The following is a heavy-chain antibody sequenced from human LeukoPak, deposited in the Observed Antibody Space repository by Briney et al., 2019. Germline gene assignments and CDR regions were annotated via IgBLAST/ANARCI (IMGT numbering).Heavy chain of an antibody. CDR1: GYTFTSYA. D-gene: IGHD5-12*01. CDR3: AASDSGYDSLDY. V-gene: IGHV1-3*01. Sequence: GASVKVSCKASGYTFTSYAMHWVRQAPGQRLEWMGWINAGNGNTKYSQKFQGRVTITRDTSASTAYMELSSLRSEDTAVYYCAASDSGYDSLDYWGQGTLVTVSS. J-gene: IGHJ4*02. CDR2: INAGNGNT.